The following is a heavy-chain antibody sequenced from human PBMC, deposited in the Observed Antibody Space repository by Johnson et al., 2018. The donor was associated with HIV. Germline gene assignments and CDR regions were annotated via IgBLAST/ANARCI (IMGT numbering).Heavy chain of an antibody. J-gene: IGHJ3*01. CDR1: EFISSDYY. CDR2: ISSSGRTI. D-gene: IGHD2-8*01. CDR3: AREGRYCTNGVCYNVFDV. V-gene: IGHV3-11*01. Sequence: QVQLVESGGGLVKSGGSLRLSCVASEFISSDYYMSWIRQAPGKGLEWISYISSSGRTIYYVDSVKGRFTISRDNAKNSLYLEMHSLRAEDTAFYYCAREGRYCTNGVCYNVFDVWGQGSMVTVSS.